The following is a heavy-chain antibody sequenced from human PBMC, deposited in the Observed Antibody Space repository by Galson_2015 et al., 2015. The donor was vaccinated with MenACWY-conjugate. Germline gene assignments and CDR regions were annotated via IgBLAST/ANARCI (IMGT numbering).Heavy chain of an antibody. V-gene: IGHV3-30-3*01. J-gene: IGHJ3*02. Sequence: LRLSCAASGFTFSSYDMNWVRQAPGKGLEWVAVISYDGSNKYYADSVKGRFTISRDNSKNTLYLQMNSLRAEETAVYYCARDIPYGDYKPTEDAFDIWGQGTMVTVSS. CDR3: ARDIPYGDYKPTEDAFDI. CDR2: ISYDGSNK. CDR1: GFTFSSYD. D-gene: IGHD4-17*01.